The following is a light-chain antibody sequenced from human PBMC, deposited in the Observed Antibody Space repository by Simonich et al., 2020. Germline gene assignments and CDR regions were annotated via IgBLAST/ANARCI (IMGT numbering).Light chain of an antibody. V-gene: IGKV1-33*01. Sequence: DIQMTQSTSSLSASVGDRVTITCQARQDISNYLNWYQQKPGKAPKLLIYDASNLETGVPSRFSGSGSGTDFTFTISSLQPEDIATYYCQKYNSAPHTFGQGTKLEIK. J-gene: IGKJ2*01. CDR1: QDISNY. CDR3: QKYNSAPHT. CDR2: DAS.